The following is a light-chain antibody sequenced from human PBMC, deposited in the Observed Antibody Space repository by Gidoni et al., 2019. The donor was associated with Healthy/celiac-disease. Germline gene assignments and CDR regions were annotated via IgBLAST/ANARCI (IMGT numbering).Light chain of an antibody. V-gene: IGKV3-20*01. Sequence: EIVLTQPPVILSLSPGERATLSCRASQSVSSSYLAWYQQKPGQAPRLLIYGASSRATGIPDRFSGSGSGTDFTLTISRLEPEDFAVYYCQQYGSSMYTFGQGTKLEIK. CDR2: GAS. CDR3: QQYGSSMYT. J-gene: IGKJ2*01. CDR1: QSVSSSY.